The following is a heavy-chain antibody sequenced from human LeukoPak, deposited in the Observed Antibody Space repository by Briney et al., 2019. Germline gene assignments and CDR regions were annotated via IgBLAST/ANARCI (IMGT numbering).Heavy chain of an antibody. CDR2: INDNGGQR. D-gene: IGHD1-26*01. J-gene: IGHJ4*02. CDR3: AKTQWKVGATDYFDY. CDR1: GFAFKNYA. V-gene: IGHV3-23*01. Sequence: PGGSLRLSCAASGFAFKNYAMTWVRQAPRKGLEWVSNINDNGGQRHYADSVKGRFTISRDNSKNTVFLQMDSLRAEDTAVYYCAKTQWKVGATDYFDYWGQGILVTVSS.